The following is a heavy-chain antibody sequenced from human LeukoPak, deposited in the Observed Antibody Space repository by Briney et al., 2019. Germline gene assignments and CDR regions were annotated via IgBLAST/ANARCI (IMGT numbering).Heavy chain of an antibody. CDR2: ISSSSSYT. J-gene: IGHJ4*02. D-gene: IGHD1-26*01. V-gene: IGHV3-11*05. CDR3: AREGAVGATTIKAADY. Sequence: GGSLRLSCAASGFTFSDYYMSWIRQAPGKGLEWVSYISSSSSYTNYADSVKGRFTISRDNAKNSLYLQMNSLRAEDTAVYYCAREGAVGATTIKAADYWGQGTLVTVSS. CDR1: GFTFSDYY.